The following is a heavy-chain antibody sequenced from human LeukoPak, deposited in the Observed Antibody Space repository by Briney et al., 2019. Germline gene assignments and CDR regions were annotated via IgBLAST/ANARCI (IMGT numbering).Heavy chain of an antibody. D-gene: IGHD4-17*01. CDR3: ARNVRGSYGDGVY. Sequence: PSETLSLTCAVYGGSFSGYYWSWIRQPPGKGLEWIGEINHSGSTNYNPSLKSRVTISVDTSKNQFSLKLSSVTAADTAVYYCARNVRGSYGDGVYWGQGTLVTVSS. V-gene: IGHV4-34*01. CDR1: GGSFSGYY. J-gene: IGHJ4*02. CDR2: INHSGST.